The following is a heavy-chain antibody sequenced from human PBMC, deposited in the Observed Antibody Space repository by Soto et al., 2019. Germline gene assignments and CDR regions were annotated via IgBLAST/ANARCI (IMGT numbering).Heavy chain of an antibody. V-gene: IGHV3-13*01. CDR3: ASDTAWAAFDI. D-gene: IGHD5-18*01. Sequence: GGSLRLSCAASGFTFSSYDMHWVRQATGKGLEWVSAIGTAGDTYYPGSVKGRFTTSRENAKNSLYLQMNSLRAEDTAVYYCASDTAWAAFDIWGQGTMVTVSS. J-gene: IGHJ3*02. CDR1: GFTFSSYD. CDR2: IGTAGDT.